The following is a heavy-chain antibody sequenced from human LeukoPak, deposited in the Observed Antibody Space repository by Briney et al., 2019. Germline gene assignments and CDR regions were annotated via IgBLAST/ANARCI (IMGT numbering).Heavy chain of an antibody. CDR1: GGTFSTYA. J-gene: IGHJ6*03. Sequence: GASVKVSCKASGGTFSTYAINWVRQAPGQGREWMGGIIPNFGTANYAQKFQGRVTITEDESTSTAYMELSSLRSEDTAVYYCARGPTLRYFDWSDYYYYMDVWGKGTTVTISS. CDR2: IIPNFGTA. CDR3: ARGPTLRYFDWSDYYYYMDV. V-gene: IGHV1-69*13. D-gene: IGHD3-9*01.